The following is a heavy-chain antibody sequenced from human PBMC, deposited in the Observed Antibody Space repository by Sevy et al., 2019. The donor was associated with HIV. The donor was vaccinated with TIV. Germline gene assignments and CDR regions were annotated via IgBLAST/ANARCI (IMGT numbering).Heavy chain of an antibody. CDR3: AGSYYNFGNGYYNAFDS. V-gene: IGHV4-39*01. Sequence: SETLSLTCAVSGDSISSNNYYWGWIRQSPGKGLEWIGIVYYTGTTYYNPSLKSRVTISVDTSKSQFSLRLSSVTAADTAIYFCAGSYYNFGNGYYNAFDSWGQGTLVTVSS. CDR2: VYYTGTT. J-gene: IGHJ4*02. D-gene: IGHD3-3*01. CDR1: GDSISSNNYY.